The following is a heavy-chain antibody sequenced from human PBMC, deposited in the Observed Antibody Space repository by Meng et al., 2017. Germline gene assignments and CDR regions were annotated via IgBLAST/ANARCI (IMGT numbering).Heavy chain of an antibody. CDR3: ARGDYSLRYFDWLYYFDY. J-gene: IGHJ4*02. Sequence: GGSLRLSCAASGFTFSSYGMHWVRQAPGKGLEWVAVIWYDGSNKYYADSVKGRFTISRDNSKNTLYLQMNSLGAEDTAVYYCARGDYSLRYFDWLYYFDYWGQGTLVTVSS. CDR1: GFTFSSYG. CDR2: IWYDGSNK. D-gene: IGHD3-9*01. V-gene: IGHV3-33*01.